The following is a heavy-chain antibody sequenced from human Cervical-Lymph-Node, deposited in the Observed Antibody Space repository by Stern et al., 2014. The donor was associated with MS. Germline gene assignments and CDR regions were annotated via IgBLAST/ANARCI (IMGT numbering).Heavy chain of an antibody. CDR2: ISSSGYT. V-gene: IGHV4-59*01. D-gene: IGHD1-26*01. CDR1: GGSISSYY. J-gene: IGHJ4*02. CDR3: ARAPGGRVRAYYFDY. Sequence: VQLEESGPGLVKPSETLSLTCTVSGGSISSYYWSWIRQPPGKGLEWIGYISSSGYTNYNPSLKSRVTMSADTSKNQFSLNLSSVTAADTAVYYCARAPGGRVRAYYFDYWGQGTLVPVSS.